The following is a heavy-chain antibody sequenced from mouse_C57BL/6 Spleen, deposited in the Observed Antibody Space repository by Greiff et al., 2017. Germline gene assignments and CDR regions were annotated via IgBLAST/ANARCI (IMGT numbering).Heavy chain of an antibody. CDR1: GYTFTSYW. CDR3: TREGTTVVANFDY. CDR2: IYPGNSDT. J-gene: IGHJ2*01. Sequence: VHVKQSGTVLARPGASVKMSCKTSGYTFTSYWMHWVKQRPGQGLEWIGAIYPGNSDTSYNQKFKGKAKLTAVTSASTAYMELSSLTNEDSAVYYCTREGTTVVANFDYWGQGTTLTVSS. V-gene: IGHV1-5*01. D-gene: IGHD1-1*01.